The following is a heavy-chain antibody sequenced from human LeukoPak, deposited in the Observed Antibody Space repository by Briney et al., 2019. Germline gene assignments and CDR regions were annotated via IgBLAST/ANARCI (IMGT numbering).Heavy chain of an antibody. V-gene: IGHV1-2*02. CDR1: GYTFTGYY. CDR3: ARDHTKNNWFDP. J-gene: IGHJ5*02. D-gene: IGHD2-2*01. CDR2: INPNSGGT. Sequence: GASVKVSCKASGYTFTGYYMHWVRQAPGQGLEWMGWINPNSGGTNYEQKFQGRVTMTRDTSISTAYMELSRLRSDDTAVYYCARDHTKNNWFDPWGQGTLVTVSS.